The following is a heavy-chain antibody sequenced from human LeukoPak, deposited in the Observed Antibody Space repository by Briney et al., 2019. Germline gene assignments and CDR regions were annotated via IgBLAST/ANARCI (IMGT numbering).Heavy chain of an antibody. CDR2: ISGSGGST. Sequence: QPGGSLRLSCAASGFTFSSYAMSWVRQAPGKGLEWVSAISGSGGSTYYADSVKGRFTISRDNSKNTLYLQMNSLRAEDTAVYYCAKDQDFWSGMVPAGPDYWGQGTLVTVSS. CDR1: GFTFSSYA. CDR3: AKDQDFWSGMVPAGPDY. D-gene: IGHD3-3*01. J-gene: IGHJ4*02. V-gene: IGHV3-23*01.